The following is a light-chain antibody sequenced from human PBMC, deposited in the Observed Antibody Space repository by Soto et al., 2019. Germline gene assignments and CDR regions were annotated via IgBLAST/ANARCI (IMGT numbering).Light chain of an antibody. CDR1: SSDVGGYNY. CDR2: EVS. CDR3: SSYTSSSTLLV. V-gene: IGLV2-14*01. J-gene: IGLJ1*01. Sequence: QSALTQPASVSGSPGQSITISCTGTSSDVGGYNYVSWYQQHPGKAPKLMIYEVSNRPSGVSNRFSGSESGNTASLTISGLQAEDEADYYCSSYTSSSTLLVFGTGTKVTVL.